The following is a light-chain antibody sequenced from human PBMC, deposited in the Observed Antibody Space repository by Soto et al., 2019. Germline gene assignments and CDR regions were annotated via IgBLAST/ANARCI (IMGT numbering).Light chain of an antibody. V-gene: IGKV1-33*01. Sequence: DIQMTQSPSSLSASVGDRVTITCQASQDISNYLNWYQQKPGKAPKLLIYDASNLETGVPSRFSGNGSGTDFTFTIRSLQAEDIATYYCQHYANLPPYTFGQGTKLEIK. CDR3: QHYANLPPYT. J-gene: IGKJ2*01. CDR1: QDISNY. CDR2: DAS.